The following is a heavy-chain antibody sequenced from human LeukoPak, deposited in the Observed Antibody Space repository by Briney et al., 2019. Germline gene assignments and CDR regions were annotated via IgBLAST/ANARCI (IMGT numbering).Heavy chain of an antibody. J-gene: IGHJ5*02. Sequence: SETPSLICTVAGASVRSGSYYWSWIRQPPENVLEWIGYMYCDWSTNYNPSLKSRVTISIDTSKNYFSLRLTSVTAADTAVYYCARGSNWFDPWGQGTPVTVSS. CDR2: MYCDWST. CDR1: GASVRSGSYY. CDR3: ARGSNWFDP. V-gene: IGHV4-61*03.